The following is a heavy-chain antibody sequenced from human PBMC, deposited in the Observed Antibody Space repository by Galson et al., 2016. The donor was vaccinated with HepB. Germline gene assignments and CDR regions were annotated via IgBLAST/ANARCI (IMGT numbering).Heavy chain of an antibody. J-gene: IGHJ6*02. CDR1: GFTFNKSW. V-gene: IGHV3-7*03. D-gene: IGHD3-10*01. CDR2: INQDGSES. CDR3: AKDGYYGSGSALYGMDV. Sequence: SLRLSCAASGFTFNKSWMTWVRQAPGKRPEWVATINQDGSESTYVDSVKGRFIISRDNAKNSLSLQMNSLRPEDTAVYYCAKDGYYGSGSALYGMDVWGQGTTVTVSS.